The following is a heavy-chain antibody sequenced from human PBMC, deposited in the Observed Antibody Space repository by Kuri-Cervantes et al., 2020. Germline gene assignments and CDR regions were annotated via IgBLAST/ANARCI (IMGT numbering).Heavy chain of an antibody. CDR2: ISAYNGNT. CDR1: GYTFTSYG. J-gene: IGHJ5*02. D-gene: IGHD2-15*01. Sequence: ASVKVSCKASGYTFTSYGISWVRQAPGQGLEWMGWISAYNGNTNYAQKLQGRATMTTDTSTSTAYMELRSLRSDDTAAYYCARSVVVEGIDPWGQGTLVTVSS. V-gene: IGHV1-18*01. CDR3: ARSVVVEGIDP.